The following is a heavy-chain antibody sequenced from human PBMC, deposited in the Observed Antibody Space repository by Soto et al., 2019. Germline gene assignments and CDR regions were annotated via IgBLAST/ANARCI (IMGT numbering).Heavy chain of an antibody. V-gene: IGHV3-74*01. CDR3: ARSLYGPDPIFGVVILETYYYYYMDV. J-gene: IGHJ6*03. D-gene: IGHD3-3*01. CDR2: INSDGSST. CDR1: GFTFSSYW. Sequence: GGSLRLSCAASGFTFSSYWMHWVRQAPGKGLVWVSRINSDGSSTSYADSVKGRFTISRDNAKNTLYLQMNSLRAEDTAVYYCARSLYGPDPIFGVVILETYYYYYMDVWGKGTTVTVLL.